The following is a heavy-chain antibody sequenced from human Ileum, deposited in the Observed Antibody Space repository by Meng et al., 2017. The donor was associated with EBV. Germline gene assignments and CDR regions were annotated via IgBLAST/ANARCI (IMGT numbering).Heavy chain of an antibody. CDR3: ARVERGVKFDK. Sequence: VQLVQSGAEVQKPGASVKVSCKASGYTFTSYAMHWVRQAPGQRPEWMGWINADNGNTKYSQKFQGRVTITRNTPASTVYMDVRSLRSEDTAVYFCARVERGVKFDKWGQGTLVTVSS. J-gene: IGHJ4*01. D-gene: IGHD2-21*01. V-gene: IGHV1-3*01. CDR1: GYTFTSYA. CDR2: INADNGNT.